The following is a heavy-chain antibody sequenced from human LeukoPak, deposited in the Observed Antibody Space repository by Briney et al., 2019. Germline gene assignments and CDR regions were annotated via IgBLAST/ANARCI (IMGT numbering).Heavy chain of an antibody. D-gene: IGHD6-13*01. J-gene: IGHJ4*02. CDR1: RFTFSSYG. CDR3: AKGPLAAAGSLPPFDY. CDR2: ISYDGSNK. V-gene: IGHV3-30*18. Sequence: GGSLRLSCAASRFTFSSYGMHWVRQAPGKGLEWVAVISYDGSNKYYADSVKGRFTISRDNSKNTLYLQMNSLRAEDTAVYYCAKGPLAAAGSLPPFDYWGQGTLVTVSS.